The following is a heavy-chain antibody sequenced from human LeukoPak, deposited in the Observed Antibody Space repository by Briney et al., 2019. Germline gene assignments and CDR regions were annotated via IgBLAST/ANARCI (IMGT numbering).Heavy chain of an antibody. J-gene: IGHJ3*02. V-gene: IGHV4-59*01. CDR3: ARVYGGNSWSAFDI. CDR2: IYYSGST. Sequence: SETLSLTCTVSGGSLSAYFWSWIRQPPGKGLEWIGYIYYSGSTNYNPSLKSRVTISVDTSKNQFSLKLSSVTAADTAVYYCARVYGGNSWSAFDIWGQGTMVTVSS. D-gene: IGHD4-23*01. CDR1: GGSLSAYF.